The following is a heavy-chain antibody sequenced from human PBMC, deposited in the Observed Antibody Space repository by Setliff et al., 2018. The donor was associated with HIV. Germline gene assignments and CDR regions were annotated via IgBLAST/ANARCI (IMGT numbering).Heavy chain of an antibody. Sequence: SETLSLTCDVSGFSISSRYYWGWIRQSPGKGREGSGNIYHTGSSYYNHSLNDRATISLDTSKNQFSLKLNLVTAADTAVYYCARDVLDLVISVYGFWGQGTPVTVSS. CDR1: GFSISSRYY. V-gene: IGHV4-38-2*02. J-gene: IGHJ4*02. D-gene: IGHD3-22*01. CDR2: IYHTGSS. CDR3: ARDVLDLVISVYGF.